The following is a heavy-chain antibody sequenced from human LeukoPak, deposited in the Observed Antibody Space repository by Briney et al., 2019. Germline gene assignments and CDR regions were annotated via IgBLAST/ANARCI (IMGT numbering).Heavy chain of an antibody. CDR1: GFTFSSYG. CDR2: IRYDGSNK. CDR3: AGDLTSGSGSLGY. V-gene: IGHV3-30*02. J-gene: IGHJ4*02. Sequence: GGSLRLSCAASGFTFSSYGMHWVRQAPGKGLEWVAFIRYDGSNKYYADSVKGRITITRDNAKNTLYLQMNSLRAEDSAVYYCAGDLTSGSGSLGYWGQGTLVTVSS. D-gene: IGHD3-10*01.